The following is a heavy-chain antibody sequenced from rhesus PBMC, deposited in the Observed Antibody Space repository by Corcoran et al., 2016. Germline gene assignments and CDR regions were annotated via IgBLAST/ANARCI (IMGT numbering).Heavy chain of an antibody. J-gene: IGHJ6*01. V-gene: IGHV2-174*01. CDR3: ARGYSGNYGLDS. CDR1: GFSLTTSGMG. D-gene: IGHD1-44*01. CDR2: IYWDDDK. Sequence: QVTLKESGPALVKPTQTSTLTCTSSGFSLTTSGMGVGWIRPPPGKALEWLALIYWDDDKRYSTSLKSRLTISKDTSKNQVVLTMTNMDPVDTATYYCARGYSGNYGLDSWGQGVVVTVSS.